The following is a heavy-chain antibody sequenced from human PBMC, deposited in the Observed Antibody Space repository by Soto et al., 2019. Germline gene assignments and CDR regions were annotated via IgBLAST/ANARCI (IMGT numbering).Heavy chain of an antibody. V-gene: IGHV3-15*01. J-gene: IGHJ4*02. CDR2: AKRKAAGGAI. CDR3: TTGYGSDWYG. CDR1: GISLDSAW. Sequence: EVQLVESGGGLEKPGGSLRLSCVVSGISLDSAWINWVRQAPGKGLEWVAQAKRKAAGGAIDYAAPVKGRFTISRDDSRNMAYLQMNSLKIEDTALYYCTTGYGSDWYGWGQGTLVTVSS. D-gene: IGHD6-19*01.